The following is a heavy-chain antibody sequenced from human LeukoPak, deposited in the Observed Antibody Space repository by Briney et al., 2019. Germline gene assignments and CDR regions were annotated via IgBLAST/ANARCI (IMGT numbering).Heavy chain of an antibody. D-gene: IGHD6-13*01. J-gene: IGHJ4*02. CDR2: IYYSGST. CDR3: ARVGAAGRTFDY. V-gene: IGHV4-31*03. Sequence: SQTLSLTCTVSGGSISSGGYYWSWIRQHPGKGLEWIGYIYYSGSTYYNPSLKSRVTISVDTSKNQFSLKLSSVTTADTAVYYCARVGAAGRTFDYWGQGTLVTVSS. CDR1: GGSISSGGYY.